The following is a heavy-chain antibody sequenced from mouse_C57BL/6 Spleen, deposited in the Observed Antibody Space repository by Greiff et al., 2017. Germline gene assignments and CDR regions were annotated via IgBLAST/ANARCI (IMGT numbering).Heavy chain of an antibody. J-gene: IGHJ2*01. D-gene: IGHD1-1*01. V-gene: IGHV1-42*01. Sequence: EVQLQQSGPELVKPGASVKISCKASGYSFTGYYMNWVKQSPEKSLEWIGEINPSTGGTTYNQKFKAKATLTVDKSSSTAYMQLKRLTSEDSAVYYCARTIYYYGSTYFDYWGQGTTLTVSS. CDR1: GYSFTGYY. CDR2: INPSTGGT. CDR3: ARTIYYYGSTYFDY.